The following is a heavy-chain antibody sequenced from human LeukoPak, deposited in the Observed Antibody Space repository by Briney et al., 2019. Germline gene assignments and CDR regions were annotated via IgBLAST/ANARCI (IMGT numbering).Heavy chain of an antibody. D-gene: IGHD6-13*01. CDR2: IYPGDSDT. CDR3: ASPYSSSWGGFDY. J-gene: IGHJ4*02. CDR1: GYSFTCYL. V-gene: IGHV5-51*01. Sequence: GESLKISCKGSGYSFTCYLIGWVRQLRGKGLGLMGIIYPGDSDTKYSPSFQGQVTISADQSISTAYLQWSSLKASDTAMYSCASPYSSSWGGFDYWGQGTLVTVSS.